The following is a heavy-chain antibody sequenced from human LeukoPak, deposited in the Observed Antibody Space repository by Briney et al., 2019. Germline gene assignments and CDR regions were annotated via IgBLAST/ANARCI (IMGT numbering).Heavy chain of an antibody. CDR3: ARARGIVGAPEVLDY. J-gene: IGHJ4*02. V-gene: IGHV3-30-3*01. CDR1: GFTFSSYA. D-gene: IGHD1-26*01. CDR2: ISYDGSNK. Sequence: GGSLRLSCAASGFTFSSYAMHWVRQAPGKGLEWVAVISYDGSNKYYADSVKGRFTISRDNSKNTLYLQMNSLRAEDTAVYYCARARGIVGAPEVLDYWGQGTLVTVSS.